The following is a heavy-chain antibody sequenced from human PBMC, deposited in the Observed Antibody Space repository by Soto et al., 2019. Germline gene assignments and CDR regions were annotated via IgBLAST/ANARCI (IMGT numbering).Heavy chain of an antibody. CDR1: GGTFSTYT. V-gene: IGHV1-69*02. J-gene: IGHJ3*01. D-gene: IGHD2-2*01. CDR3: SIGSWSAETFDV. Sequence: QVHLEQSGAEVKKPGSSVKVSCKAAGGTFSTYTLIWVRQAPGQGLEWMGRIIPMLTVTNSAQKFQGRVTLTADKSTSTALMELTSLTSDDTAVYYCSIGSWSAETFDVWGQGKMVTVSS. CDR2: IIPMLTVT.